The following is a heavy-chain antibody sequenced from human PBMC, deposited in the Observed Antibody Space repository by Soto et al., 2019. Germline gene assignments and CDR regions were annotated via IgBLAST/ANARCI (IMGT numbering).Heavy chain of an antibody. V-gene: IGHV5-51*01. Sequence: GESLKISCKGSGYSFTSYWIGWVRQMPGKGLEWMGIIYPGDSDTRYSPSFQGQVTISADKSISTAYLQWSSLKASDTAMYYCARRELGQYYDSSGYYSLYYYYGMDVWGQGTTVTVSS. J-gene: IGHJ6*02. CDR1: GYSFTSYW. D-gene: IGHD3-22*01. CDR2: IYPGDSDT. CDR3: ARRELGQYYDSSGYYSLYYYYGMDV.